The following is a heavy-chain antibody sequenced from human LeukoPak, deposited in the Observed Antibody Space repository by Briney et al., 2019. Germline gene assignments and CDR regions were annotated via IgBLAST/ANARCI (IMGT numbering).Heavy chain of an antibody. CDR2: ISSSSRNI. V-gene: IGHV3-48*01. CDR3: AREDDYVWGSYRRVVTAIHGFDY. J-gene: IGHJ4*02. D-gene: IGHD3-16*02. Sequence: GGSLRLSCAASGFTFSSYSMNWVRQAPGKGLEWVSYISSSSRNINYADSVKGRFTISRDNAKNSLYLQMNSLRAEDTAVYYCAREDDYVWGSYRRVVTAIHGFDYWGQGTLVTVS. CDR1: GFTFSSYS.